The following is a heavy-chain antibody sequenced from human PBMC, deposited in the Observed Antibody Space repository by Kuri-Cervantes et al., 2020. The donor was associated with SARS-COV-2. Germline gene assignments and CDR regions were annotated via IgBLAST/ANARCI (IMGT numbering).Heavy chain of an antibody. J-gene: IGHJ5*02. CDR2: IFYSGTT. Sequence: ESLKISCTVSGASISSHYWSWIRQPPGKGLEWIGYIFYSGTTNYNPSLKSRVTISVDTSKNQFSLRLSSVTAADTAVYYCAREGSSSLAWFDPRGQGTLVTVSS. V-gene: IGHV4-59*11. CDR3: AREGSSSLAWFDP. CDR1: GASISSHY. D-gene: IGHD6-6*01.